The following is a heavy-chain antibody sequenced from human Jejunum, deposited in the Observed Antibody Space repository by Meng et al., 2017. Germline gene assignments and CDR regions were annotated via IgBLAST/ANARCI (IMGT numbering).Heavy chain of an antibody. J-gene: IGHJ4*02. Sequence: GESLKISCKGSGYRFSTNWIAWVRQMPGKGLECMGIIYPPDSTTRYSPSFEGQVTTSADTSISTAYLQWTILKASDTAIYYCARQGDGSSSWHTVDYWGQGTLVTVSS. V-gene: IGHV5-51*01. CDR2: IYPPDSTT. CDR1: GYRFSTNW. CDR3: ARQGDGSSSWHTVDY. D-gene: IGHD6-13*01.